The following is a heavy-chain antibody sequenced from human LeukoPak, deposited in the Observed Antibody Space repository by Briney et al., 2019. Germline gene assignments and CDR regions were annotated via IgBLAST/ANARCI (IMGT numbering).Heavy chain of an antibody. CDR3: AKVSYSSSWYGTYYYYYMDV. D-gene: IGHD6-13*01. CDR1: GFTFSSYG. V-gene: IGHV3-30*02. Sequence: GGSLRLSCAASGFTFSSYGMHWVRQAPGKGLEWVAFIRYDGSNKYYADSVKGRFTISRDNSKNTLYLQMNSLRPEDTAVYYCAKVSYSSSWYGTYYYYYMDVWGKGTTVTVSS. J-gene: IGHJ6*03. CDR2: IRYDGSNK.